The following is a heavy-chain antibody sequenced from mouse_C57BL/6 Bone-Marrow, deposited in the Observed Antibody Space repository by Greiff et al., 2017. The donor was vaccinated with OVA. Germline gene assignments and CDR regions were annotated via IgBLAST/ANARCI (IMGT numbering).Heavy chain of an antibody. Sequence: QVQLKQPGAELVKPGASVKVSCKASGYTFTSYWMHWVKQRPGQGLEWIGRIHPSDSDTNYNQKFKGKATLTVDKSSSTAYMQLSSLTSEDAAVYYCAIYYSNCVAMDYWGQGTSVTVSS. J-gene: IGHJ4*01. CDR1: GYTFTSYW. V-gene: IGHV1-74*01. D-gene: IGHD2-5*01. CDR2: IHPSDSDT. CDR3: AIYYSNCVAMDY.